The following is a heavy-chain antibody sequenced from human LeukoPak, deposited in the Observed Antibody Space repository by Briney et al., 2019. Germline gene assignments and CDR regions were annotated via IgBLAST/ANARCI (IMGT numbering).Heavy chain of an antibody. J-gene: IGHJ4*02. Sequence: SGPTLVNPTQTLTLTCTFSGFSLSTTGVGVGWIRQPPGKTLEWLAFIFWDDDKRYDPSLKSRLTTTKDTSKNQVVLTMTNMDPVDAATYYCVHKLLDREIEYWGQGTLVTVSS. D-gene: IGHD1-1*01. CDR2: IFWDDDK. CDR1: GFSLSTTGVG. V-gene: IGHV2-5*05. CDR3: VHKLLDREIEY.